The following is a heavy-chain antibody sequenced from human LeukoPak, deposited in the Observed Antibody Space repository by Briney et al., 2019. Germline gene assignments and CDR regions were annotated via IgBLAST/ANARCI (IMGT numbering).Heavy chain of an antibody. CDR3: ARSRKKNPYSSSWYYFDY. Sequence: MSSETLSLTCTVSGGSISSYYWSWIRQPPGKGLEWIGYIYYSGSTNYNPSLKSRVTISVDTSKNQFSLKLSSVTAADTAVYYCARSRKKNPYSSSWYYFDYWGQGTLVTVSS. V-gene: IGHV4-59*01. J-gene: IGHJ4*02. CDR2: IYYSGST. D-gene: IGHD6-13*01. CDR1: GGSISSYY.